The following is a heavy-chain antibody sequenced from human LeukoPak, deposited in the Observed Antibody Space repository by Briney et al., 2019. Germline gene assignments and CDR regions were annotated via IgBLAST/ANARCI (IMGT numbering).Heavy chain of an antibody. CDR3: ARVATRKDAFDI. V-gene: IGHV3-74*01. CDR2: INSDGSST. CDR1: GFTFSSYW. J-gene: IGHJ3*02. Sequence: GGSLRLSCAASGFTFSSYWMHWVRQAPGKGLVWVSRINSDGSSTSYADSVKGRFTISRDNAKNTLYLQMNSLRAEDTAVYYCARVATRKDAFDIWGQGTMVTVSS. D-gene: IGHD2-15*01.